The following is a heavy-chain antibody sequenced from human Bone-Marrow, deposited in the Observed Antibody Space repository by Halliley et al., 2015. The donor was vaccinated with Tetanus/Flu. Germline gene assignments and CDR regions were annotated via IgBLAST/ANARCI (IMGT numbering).Heavy chain of an antibody. CDR2: ISYDGSNK. V-gene: IGHV3-30*18. D-gene: IGHD2-15*01. Sequence: SLRLSCEVSGFTFSNYGMHWVRQAPGKGLEWVAVISYDGSNKYYADSVKGRFTISRDNSKNTLYLQTNSLRAEDTAVYYCAKDRRILAYCSGGTCYSSFEYWGQGTLVTVSS. CDR1: GFTFSNYG. CDR3: AKDRRILAYCSGGTCYSSFEY. J-gene: IGHJ4*02.